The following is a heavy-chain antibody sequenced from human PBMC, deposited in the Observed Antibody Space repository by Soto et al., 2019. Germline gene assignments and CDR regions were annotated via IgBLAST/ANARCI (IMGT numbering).Heavy chain of an antibody. V-gene: IGHV1-69*02. D-gene: IGHD1-1*01. CDR1: GGSLDSLT. CDR3: VGQMLEPRDS. CDR2: IIPVVSMA. J-gene: IGHJ4*02. Sequence: QVQLVQSGAEMREPGSSVRVSCKASGGSLDSLTISWLRQAPGQGREWMGRIIPVVSMASSAEKLQDRIKIDADKSTNTVYVVVTNLSSDDTAMYDCVGQMLEPRDSWGQGTPIIVSS.